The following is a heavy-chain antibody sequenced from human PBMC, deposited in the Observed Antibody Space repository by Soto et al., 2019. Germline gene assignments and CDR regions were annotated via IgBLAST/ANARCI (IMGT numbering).Heavy chain of an antibody. J-gene: IGHJ6*02. Sequence: ASVKVSCKASGYTFTSYGISWVRQAPGQGLEWMGWISAYNGNTNYAQKLQGRVTMTTDTSTSTAYMELRSLRSDDTAVYYCARDKHCSGGSCYSGKNYYYYGMDVWGQGTTVTVSS. V-gene: IGHV1-18*01. CDR1: GYTFTSYG. CDR3: ARDKHCSGGSCYSGKNYYYYGMDV. D-gene: IGHD2-15*01. CDR2: ISAYNGNT.